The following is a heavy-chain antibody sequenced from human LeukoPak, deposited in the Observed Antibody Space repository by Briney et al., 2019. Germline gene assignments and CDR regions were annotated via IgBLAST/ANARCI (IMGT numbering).Heavy chain of an antibody. CDR2: ISGRGGST. V-gene: IGHV3-23*01. CDR1: GFTFSSYA. Sequence: GGSLRLSCAASGFTFSSYAMSWVRQAPGKGLEWVSAISGRGGSTYYADSVKGRFTISRDNSKNTLYLQMNSLRAEDTAVYYCAKLCESSTSCRFRDYWGQGTLVTVSS. J-gene: IGHJ4*02. CDR3: AKLCESSTSCRFRDY. D-gene: IGHD2-2*01.